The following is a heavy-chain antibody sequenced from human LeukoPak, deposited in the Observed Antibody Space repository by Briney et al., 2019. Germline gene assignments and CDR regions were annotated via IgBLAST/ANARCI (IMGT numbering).Heavy chain of an antibody. CDR2: IKQDGSEK. Sequence: QPGGSLRLSCAASGFTFSSYWMSWVRQAPGKGLEWVANIKQDGSEKYYVDSVKGRFTISRDNAKNPLYLQMNSLRAEDTAVYYCARENKPKGNRLIDYWGQGTLVTVSS. CDR1: GFTFSSYW. V-gene: IGHV3-7*01. CDR3: ARENKPKGNRLIDY. J-gene: IGHJ4*02.